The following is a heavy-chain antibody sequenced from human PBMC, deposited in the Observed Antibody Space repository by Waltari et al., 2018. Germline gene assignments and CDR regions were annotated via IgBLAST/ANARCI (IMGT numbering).Heavy chain of an antibody. D-gene: IGHD2-2*01. CDR1: GGSINNYY. Sequence: QVQLQESGPGLVKPSETLSLTCTVSGGSINNYYWSWIRQPPGKGLEWIGYIYYSGSTDYNPSLKSRVTISLDTSKNQFSLKLSSVTAADTAVYYCARDRGLPGSPFDSWGQGTLVTVSS. J-gene: IGHJ4*02. V-gene: IGHV4-59*01. CDR2: IYYSGST. CDR3: ARDRGLPGSPFDS.